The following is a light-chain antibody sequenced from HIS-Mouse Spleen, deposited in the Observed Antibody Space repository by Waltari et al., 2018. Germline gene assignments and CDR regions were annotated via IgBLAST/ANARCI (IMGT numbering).Light chain of an antibody. Sequence: DIQMTQSPSSLSASVGDSVTITCRASQSISSYLNWYQQNPGKAPKLLIYAASSLQSGVPSRFSGSGSGTDFTLTISSLQPEDFATYYCQQSYSTLMYTFGQGTKLEIK. CDR1: QSISSY. CDR2: AAS. CDR3: QQSYSTLMYT. V-gene: IGKV1-39*01. J-gene: IGKJ2*01.